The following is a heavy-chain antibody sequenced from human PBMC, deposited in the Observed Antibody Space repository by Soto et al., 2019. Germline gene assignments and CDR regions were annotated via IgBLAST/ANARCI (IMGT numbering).Heavy chain of an antibody. Sequence: EVQLVESGGDLVQPGGSLRLSCAASGFTFSGHWMHWVRQVPGKGLEWVSRINTDGGSSAYAASVKGRFTISRDNAKNTLYLQMNGLRADDTAVYYCAREAGYCSRTSCYRRAFDTWGQGTTVTVSS. CDR1: GFTFSGHW. J-gene: IGHJ3*02. D-gene: IGHD2-2*01. CDR3: AREAGYCSRTSCYRRAFDT. V-gene: IGHV3-74*03. CDR2: INTDGGSS.